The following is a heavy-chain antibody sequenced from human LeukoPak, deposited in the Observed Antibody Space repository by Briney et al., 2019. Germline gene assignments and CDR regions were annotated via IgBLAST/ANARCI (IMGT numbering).Heavy chain of an antibody. Sequence: SETLSLTCTVSGGSISDYYWSWIRQPPGKGLEWIGYMYYSGAPNYNPSLRSRVTISLDTSKNRVSLKLSSVTAADTAVYSCARHHRTKYCSGGSCYSGWFDPWGQGTLVTVSS. CDR1: GGSISDYY. V-gene: IGHV4-59*08. D-gene: IGHD2-15*01. CDR3: ARHHRTKYCSGGSCYSGWFDP. CDR2: MYYSGAP. J-gene: IGHJ5*02.